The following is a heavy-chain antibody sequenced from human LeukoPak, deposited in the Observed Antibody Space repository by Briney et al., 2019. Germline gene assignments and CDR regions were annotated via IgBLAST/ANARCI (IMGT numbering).Heavy chain of an antibody. Sequence: GGSLRLSCAASGFSLSSYAMQWVRQAPGKGPEWVSGISEDATNKYHADSVRGRFTISRDNSKNTLHLQMDSLRPEDTAVYYCARSMRGYAILTGYFDYWGQGTLVTVSS. CDR2: ISEDATNK. J-gene: IGHJ4*02. CDR1: GFSLSSYA. D-gene: IGHD3-9*01. V-gene: IGHV3-30-3*01. CDR3: ARSMRGYAILTGYFDY.